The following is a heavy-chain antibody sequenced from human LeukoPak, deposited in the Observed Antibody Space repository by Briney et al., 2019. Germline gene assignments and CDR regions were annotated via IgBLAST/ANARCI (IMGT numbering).Heavy chain of an antibody. CDR3: ARRGGSGIL. V-gene: IGHV4-38-2*02. CDR1: GYSISSGYSISSGYY. J-gene: IGHJ4*02. Sequence: SETLSLTCSVSGYSISSGYSISSGYYWVWIRQPPGKGLEWIGSIYHAGITYYNSSLKSRVTISIDTSKNQFSLKLSSVTAADTAVYYCARRGGSGILWGQGTLVTVSS. D-gene: IGHD3-10*01. CDR2: IYHAGIT.